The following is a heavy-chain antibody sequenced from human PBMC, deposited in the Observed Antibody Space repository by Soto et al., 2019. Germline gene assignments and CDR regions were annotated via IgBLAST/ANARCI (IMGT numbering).Heavy chain of an antibody. Sequence: SQTLSLTCAISGDSVSSNSAAWNWIRQSPARGLEWLGRTYYRSKWYNDYVVSMKSRISINPDTSKNQFSLQLNSVTPEDTAVYYCARGTDSSLDSWGRGSPVTVSS. V-gene: IGHV6-1*01. D-gene: IGHD1-1*01. CDR1: GDSVSSNSAA. CDR3: ARGTDSSLDS. CDR2: TYYRSKWYN. J-gene: IGHJ4*02.